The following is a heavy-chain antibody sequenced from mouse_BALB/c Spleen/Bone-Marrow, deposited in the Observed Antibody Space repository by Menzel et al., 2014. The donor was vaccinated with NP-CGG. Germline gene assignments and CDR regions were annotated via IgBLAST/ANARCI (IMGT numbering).Heavy chain of an antibody. CDR1: GYTFXNYW. J-gene: IGHJ2*02. V-gene: IGHV1-69*02. CDR3: SRGRTTVVSDY. CDR2: IEPSDSYT. Sequence: QVQLQQSGAELVKPGASVKVSCKASGYTFXNYWMQWVKQRPGQGLEWIGEIEPSDSYTNYNQDFKGKATLTVDKSSSTSYMQLSSLTSEDSAVYYCSRGRTTVVSDYWGQGTSLTVSS. D-gene: IGHD1-1*01.